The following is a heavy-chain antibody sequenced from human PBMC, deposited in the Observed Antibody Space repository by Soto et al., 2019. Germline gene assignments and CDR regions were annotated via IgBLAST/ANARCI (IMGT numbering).Heavy chain of an antibody. D-gene: IGHD3-10*01. CDR3: ARDYGSGSYDY. J-gene: IGHJ4*02. CDR2: ISAYRGNK. Sequence: ASVKVSCKTSGYKFINYAISWARQAPGQGLEWMGWISAYRGNKKYAQKFQDRVTMTTDTSTSTAYMELRSLRSDDTAIYYCARDYGSGSYDYWGQGTLVTVSS. V-gene: IGHV1-18*01. CDR1: GYKFINYA.